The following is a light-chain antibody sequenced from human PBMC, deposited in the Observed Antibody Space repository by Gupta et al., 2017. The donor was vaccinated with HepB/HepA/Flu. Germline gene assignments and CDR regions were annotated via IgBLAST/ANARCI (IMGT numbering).Light chain of an antibody. V-gene: IGLV2-23*02. CDR1: RSDVGSYNL. CDR2: DVI. CDR3: CSYEGSSTLV. Sequence: QSALTQPASVSGSPGQSITISCTGTRSDVGSYNLVSWYQQHPGKAPKLMIYDVIKRPSGVSNRFSGSKSGNTASLTISGRQAEDEANYYCCSYEGSSTLVFGGGTKLTVL. J-gene: IGLJ2*01.